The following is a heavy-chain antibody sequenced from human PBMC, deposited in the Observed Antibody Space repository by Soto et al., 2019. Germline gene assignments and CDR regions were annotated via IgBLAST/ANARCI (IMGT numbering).Heavy chain of an antibody. CDR2: INAYNGNT. V-gene: IGHV1-18*01. CDR1: GYTFNTYA. CDR3: ARDAPPMDY. D-gene: IGHD2-2*01. Sequence: QVQLVQSGAEVKKPGASVKVSCKASGYTFNTYAISWVRQAPGQGLEWMGWINAYNGNTKYAQKLQGRVTMTTDTSPSTAYMELRTLRSDDTAVYYCARDAPPMDYWGQGTLVTVSS. J-gene: IGHJ4*02.